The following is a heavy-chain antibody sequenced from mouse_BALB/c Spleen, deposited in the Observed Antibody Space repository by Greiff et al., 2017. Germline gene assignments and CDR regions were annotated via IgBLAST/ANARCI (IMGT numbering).Heavy chain of an antibody. CDR2: INSNGGST. CDR3: ARRCGNYLYYFDY. J-gene: IGHJ2*01. D-gene: IGHD2-1*01. Sequence: EVQVVESGGGLVKLGGSLKLSCAASGFTFSSYYMSWVRQTPEKRLELVAAINSNGGSTYYPDTVKGRFTISRDNAKNTLYLQMSSLKSEDTALYYCARRCGNYLYYFDYWGQGTTLTVSS. V-gene: IGHV5-6-2*01. CDR1: GFTFSSYY.